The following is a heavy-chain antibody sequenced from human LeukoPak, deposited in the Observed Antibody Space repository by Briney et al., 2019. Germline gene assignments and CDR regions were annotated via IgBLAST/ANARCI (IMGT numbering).Heavy chain of an antibody. CDR1: GFTFSSYA. CDR2: ISSSSSTI. J-gene: IGHJ4*02. V-gene: IGHV3-48*04. CDR3: ATSHYYGSGSYSPFHY. D-gene: IGHD3-10*01. Sequence: GGSLRLSCAASGFTFSSYAMHWVRQAPGKGLEWVSYISSSSSTIYYADSVKGRFTISRDNAKNSLYLQMNSLRAEDTAVYYCATSHYYGSGSYSPFHYWGQGTLVTVSS.